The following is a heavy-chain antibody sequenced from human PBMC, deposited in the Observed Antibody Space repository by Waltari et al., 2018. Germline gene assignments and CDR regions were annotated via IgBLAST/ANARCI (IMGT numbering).Heavy chain of an antibody. Sequence: QLQLQESGPGLVKPSETLSLTCTVSGGSISSSSYYWGWIRQPPGKGLEWIGSIYYSGSTYYNPSLKSRVTISVDTSKNQFSLKLSSVTAADTAVYYCAGVVTNPYNWFDPWGQGTLVTVSS. J-gene: IGHJ5*02. CDR3: AGVVTNPYNWFDP. CDR1: GGSISSSSYY. D-gene: IGHD2-21*02. CDR2: IYYSGST. V-gene: IGHV4-39*07.